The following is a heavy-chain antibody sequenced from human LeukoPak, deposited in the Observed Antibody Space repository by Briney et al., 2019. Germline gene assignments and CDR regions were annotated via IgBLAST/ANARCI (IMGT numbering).Heavy chain of an antibody. CDR3: AHRRSGYNWNHGDFDY. J-gene: IGHJ4*02. CDR1: GFLLSTSGVG. CDR2: IYWDDDK. V-gene: IGHV2-5*02. D-gene: IGHD1-14*01. Sequence: SGPTLLKPTQTLTLTCSFSGFLLSTSGVGVGWIRQSPGKALEWLALIYWDDDKRYSPSLRTRLTIVKDTSNSQVVLIMTNVDPADTATYYCAHRRSGYNWNHGDFDYWGQGNLVTVSS.